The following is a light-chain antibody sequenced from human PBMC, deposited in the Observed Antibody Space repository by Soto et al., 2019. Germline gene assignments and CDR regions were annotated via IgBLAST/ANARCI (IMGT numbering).Light chain of an antibody. CDR2: YDD. J-gene: IGLJ2*01. CDR1: WSNIGNNA. CDR3: AVWDDNLNGVV. Sequence: QSVLTQPPSVSEVPRQRVTISCSGSWSNIGNNAVNWYQQLPGKAPKLLIYYDDLLSSGVSDRFSGSKSGTSASLAISGLQSEDEADYYCAVWDDNLNGVVFGGGTKLTVL. V-gene: IGLV1-36*01.